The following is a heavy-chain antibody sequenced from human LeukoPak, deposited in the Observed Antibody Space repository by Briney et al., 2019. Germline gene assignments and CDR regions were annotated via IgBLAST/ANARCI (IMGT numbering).Heavy chain of an antibody. J-gene: IGHJ5*02. CDR3: ARAKKGDYWFDP. V-gene: IGHV1-69*04. CDR1: GGTFSSYA. D-gene: IGHD2-21*02. Sequence: ASVKVSFKASGGTFSSYAISWVRQAPGQGLEWMGRIIPILGIANYAQKFQGRVTITADESTSTAYMELSSLRSEDTAVYYCARAKKGDYWFDPWGQGTLVTVSS. CDR2: IIPILGIA.